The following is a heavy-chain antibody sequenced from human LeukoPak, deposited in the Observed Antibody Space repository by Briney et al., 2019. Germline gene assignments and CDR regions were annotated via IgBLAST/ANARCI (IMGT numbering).Heavy chain of an antibody. J-gene: IGHJ4*02. Sequence: PGGSLRLSCAASGFTFFDYYMSWIRQAPGKGLEWVSYIISSSAYTNYADSVKGRFTISRDNAKNSLYLQMDSLRAEDTAVYYCARDSKQLDNNLYFDFWGQGTLVTVSS. CDR2: IISSSAYT. V-gene: IGHV3-11*05. CDR3: ARDSKQLDNNLYFDF. D-gene: IGHD6-13*01. CDR1: GFTFFDYY.